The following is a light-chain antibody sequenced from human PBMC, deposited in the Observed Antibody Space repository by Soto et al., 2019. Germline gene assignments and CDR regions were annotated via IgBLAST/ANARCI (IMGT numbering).Light chain of an antibody. CDR2: GAS. CDR1: QSVSSK. V-gene: IGKV3-15*01. Sequence: ETWMTQSPATLSVSPGERATLSCRASQSVSSKLAWYQQKPGQAPRLLIYGASTRATGIPARFSGSGSGTEFTLTISSLKSEDFAVYYCQQYKNWHPITFGQGTRLEIK. J-gene: IGKJ5*01. CDR3: QQYKNWHPIT.